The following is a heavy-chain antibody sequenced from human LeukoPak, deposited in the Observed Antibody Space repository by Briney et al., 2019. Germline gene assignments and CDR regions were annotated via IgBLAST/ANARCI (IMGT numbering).Heavy chain of an antibody. V-gene: IGHV4-34*01. CDR1: GGSFSGYY. CDR3: ATIYGSGSQNWFDP. CDR2: INHSGST. J-gene: IGHJ5*02. D-gene: IGHD3-10*01. Sequence: SETLSHTCAVYGGSFSGYYWSWIRQPPGKGLEWIGEINHSGSTNYNPSLKSRVTISVDTSKNQFSLKLSSVTAADTAVYYCATIYGSGSQNWFDPWGQGTLVTVSS.